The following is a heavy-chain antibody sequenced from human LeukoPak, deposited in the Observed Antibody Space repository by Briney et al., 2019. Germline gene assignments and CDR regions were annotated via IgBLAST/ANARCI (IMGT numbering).Heavy chain of an antibody. CDR2: ISYDGSNK. D-gene: IGHD6-13*01. CDR1: GFTFSSYA. J-gene: IGHJ4*02. Sequence: GGSLRLSCAASGFTFSSYAMHWVRQAPGRGLEWVAVISYDGSNKYYADSVKGRFTIPRDNSKNTLYLQMNSLRAEDTAVYYCARASGIAAAGDYWGQGTLVTVSS. CDR3: ARASGIAAAGDY. V-gene: IGHV3-30-3*01.